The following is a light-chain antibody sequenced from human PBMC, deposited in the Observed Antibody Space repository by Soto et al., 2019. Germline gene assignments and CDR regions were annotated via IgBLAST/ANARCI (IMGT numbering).Light chain of an antibody. CDR2: AAS. Sequence: DIQMTQSPSTLSASVGDRVTXTCRASQGISTYLAWYQQKPGKAPKLLIYAASTLQSGVPLSFSGSGSGTSFTLTISSLQPEDFATYYCQQLLSYPITLGQGTRLEIK. CDR3: QQLLSYPIT. J-gene: IGKJ5*01. CDR1: QGISTY. V-gene: IGKV1-9*01.